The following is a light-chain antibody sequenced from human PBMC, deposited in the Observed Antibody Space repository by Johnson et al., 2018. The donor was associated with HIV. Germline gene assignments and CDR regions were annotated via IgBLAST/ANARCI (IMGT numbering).Light chain of an antibody. CDR2: ENN. Sequence: QSVLSQPPSVSAAPGQKVTISCSGSNSNIGNNYVSWYQQLPGTAPKLLIYENNKRPSGIPDRFSGSKSGTSATLGITGLQTGDEADYYCGTWDTSLGAQYVFGTGTKVTVL. CDR1: NSNIGNNY. CDR3: GTWDTSLGAQYV. J-gene: IGLJ1*01. V-gene: IGLV1-51*02.